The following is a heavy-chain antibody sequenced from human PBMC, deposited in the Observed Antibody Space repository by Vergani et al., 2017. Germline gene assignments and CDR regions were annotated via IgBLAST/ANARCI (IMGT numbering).Heavy chain of an antibody. D-gene: IGHD3-10*01. CDR2: IKSKTDGGTT. V-gene: IGHV3-15*01. Sequence: EVQLVESGGGLVQPGGSLRLSCAASGFTFSNAWMSWVRQAPGKGLEWVGRIKSKTDGGTTDYAAPVKGRFTISRDDSKNTLYLQMNSLKTEDTAVYYCARGHPSHLYYYGSGSYYSDWGQGTLVTVSS. J-gene: IGHJ4*02. CDR1: GFTFSNAW. CDR3: ARGHPSHLYYYGSGSYYSD.